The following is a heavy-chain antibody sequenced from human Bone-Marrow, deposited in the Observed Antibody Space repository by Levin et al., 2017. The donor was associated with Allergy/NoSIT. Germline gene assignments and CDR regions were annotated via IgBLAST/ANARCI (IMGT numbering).Heavy chain of an antibody. Sequence: SVKVSCKASGGTFNNFAFSWVRQAPGQGLEWVGGIIPIFRTSNTAQKFQGRVTVTADPSTNTAYMEVSSLRSEDTAVYYCAATPRYGTGGSCFQAEIDYWGQGTLVTVSS. CDR3: AATPRYGTGGSCFQAEIDY. J-gene: IGHJ4*02. D-gene: IGHD2-8*02. CDR1: GGTFNNFA. CDR2: IIPIFRTS. V-gene: IGHV1-69*13.